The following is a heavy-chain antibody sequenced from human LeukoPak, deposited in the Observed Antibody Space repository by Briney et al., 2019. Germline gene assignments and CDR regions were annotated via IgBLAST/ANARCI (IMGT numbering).Heavy chain of an antibody. V-gene: IGHV3-23*01. CDR1: GFTFSSYA. CDR3: AELGITMIGGV. J-gene: IGHJ6*04. D-gene: IGHD3-10*02. CDR2: ISGSGGST. Sequence: GGSLRLSCAASGFTFSSYAMSWVRQAPGKGLEWVSAISGSGGSTYYADSVKGRFTISRDNAKNSLYQQMNSLRAEDTAVYYCAELGITMIGGVWGKGTTVTISS.